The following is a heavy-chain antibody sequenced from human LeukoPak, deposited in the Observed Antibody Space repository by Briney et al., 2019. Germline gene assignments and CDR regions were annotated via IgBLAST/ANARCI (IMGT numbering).Heavy chain of an antibody. V-gene: IGHV4-59*01. Sequence: PSETLSLTCTVSGGSISSYYWSWIRQPPGKGLEWIGYIYYSGSTNYNPSLKSRVTISVDTSKNQFSVKLSSVTAADTAVYYCARLNYYDTWGQGTLVTVSS. D-gene: IGHD3-22*01. CDR2: IYYSGST. CDR3: ARLNYYDT. J-gene: IGHJ5*02. CDR1: GGSISSYY.